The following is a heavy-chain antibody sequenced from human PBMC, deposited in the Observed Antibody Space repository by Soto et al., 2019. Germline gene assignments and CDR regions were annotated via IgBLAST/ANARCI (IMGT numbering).Heavy chain of an antibody. J-gene: IGHJ4*02. Sequence: VPLVESGGGSVQPGGPLSLSCVASGIPFIGYWWPWVRQVPGKGLVGVARVDSAGSGTSYADSVKGRFTISRDNAKNTLSLQMDSLRVEDTAVYYCATVFEHWGQGIPVTVSS. CDR2: VDSAGSGT. CDR1: GIPFIGYW. CDR3: ATVFEH. V-gene: IGHV3-74*01.